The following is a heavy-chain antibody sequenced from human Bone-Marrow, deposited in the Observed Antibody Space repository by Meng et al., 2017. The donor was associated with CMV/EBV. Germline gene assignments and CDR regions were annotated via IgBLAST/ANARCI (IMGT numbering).Heavy chain of an antibody. CDR1: GFTFSSYA. Sequence: GGSLRLSCAASGFTFSSYAMHWVRQAPGKGLEWVAVTSYDGSNKYYADSVKGRFTISRDNAKNSLYLQMNSLRAEDTAVYYCARDPIGSGYAYFDYWGQGTLVTVSS. V-gene: IGHV3-30-3*01. CDR2: TSYDGSNK. CDR3: ARDPIGSGYAYFDY. J-gene: IGHJ4*02. D-gene: IGHD3-22*01.